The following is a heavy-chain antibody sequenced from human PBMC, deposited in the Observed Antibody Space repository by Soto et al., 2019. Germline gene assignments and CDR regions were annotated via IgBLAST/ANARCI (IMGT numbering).Heavy chain of an antibody. CDR1: GFTFSTYS. J-gene: IGHJ6*02. V-gene: IGHV3-48*01. Sequence: EVQLVESGGGLVQPGGSLRLSCAASGFTFSTYSMNWVRQAPGKGLEWVSYISSDSSSIYYADSVKGRFTISRDNAKNSLYRQMNSLRAEDTAVYYCATYYGSGSYFPDHYYYGMDVWGQGTTVTVSS. D-gene: IGHD3-10*01. CDR2: ISSDSSSI. CDR3: ATYYGSGSYFPDHYYYGMDV.